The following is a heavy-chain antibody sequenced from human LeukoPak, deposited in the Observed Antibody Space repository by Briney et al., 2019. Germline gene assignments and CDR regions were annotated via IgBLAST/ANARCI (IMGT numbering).Heavy chain of an antibody. CDR2: IIPIFGTA. D-gene: IGHD3-3*01. CDR3: ARTGFHDFWSGYSDRNWFDP. CDR1: GGTFSSYA. V-gene: IGHV1-69*13. J-gene: IGHJ5*02. Sequence: GASVKVSCKASGGTFSSYAISWVRQAPGQGLEWVGGIIPIFGTANYAQKFQGRVTITADESTSTAYMELSSLRSEDTAVYYCARTGFHDFWSGYSDRNWFDPWGQGTLVTVSS.